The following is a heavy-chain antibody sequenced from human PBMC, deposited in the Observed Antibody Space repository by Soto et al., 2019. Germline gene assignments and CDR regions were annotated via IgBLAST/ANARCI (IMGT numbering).Heavy chain of an antibody. CDR2: INAGDDKT. CDR3: TRNPFTGLGGAIRYFDY. Sequence: ASVKVSCKASGYTFISYPMHWVRQAPGQRLEWMGWINAGDDKTKYSQKFQGRVTITRDTSASTAYMELSSLRSEDTAVYYCTRNPFTGLGGAIRYFDYGGQGPLVTVSS. J-gene: IGHJ4*02. CDR1: GYTFISYP. D-gene: IGHD3-16*01. V-gene: IGHV1-3*01.